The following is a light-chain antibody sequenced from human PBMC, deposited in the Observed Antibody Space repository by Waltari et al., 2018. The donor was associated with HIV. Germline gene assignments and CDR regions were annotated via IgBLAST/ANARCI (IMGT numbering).Light chain of an antibody. Sequence: QSVLPQPPSASGTPGQRVNIACSGTSPNIGINDVSWYQQRPGTAPKLPIFTYNQRPSWVPDRFSASKSGTSASLAISALQSDDEADYYCAAWDGSLRGGVFGGGTKLTV. V-gene: IGLV1-47*01. J-gene: IGLJ3*02. CDR1: SPNIGIND. CDR3: AAWDGSLRGGV. CDR2: TYN.